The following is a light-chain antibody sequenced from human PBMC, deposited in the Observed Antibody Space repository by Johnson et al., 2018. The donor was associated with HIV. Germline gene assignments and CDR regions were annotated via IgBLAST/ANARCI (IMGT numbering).Light chain of an antibody. CDR1: SSNIGNNY. CDR2: ENN. Sequence: QPVLTQPPSVSAAPGQKVTISCSGSSSNIGNNYVSWYQQLPGTAPKLLIYENNKRPSGIPDRFSGSKSGTSATLGITGLQTGDEADYYCGTLDSSLSADFVFGTGTEVTVL. CDR3: GTLDSSLSADFV. V-gene: IGLV1-51*02. J-gene: IGLJ1*01.